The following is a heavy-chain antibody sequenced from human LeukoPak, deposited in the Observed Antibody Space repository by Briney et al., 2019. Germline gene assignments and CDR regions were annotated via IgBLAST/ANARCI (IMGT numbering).Heavy chain of an antibody. V-gene: IGHV3-21*01. Sequence: GGSLRLSCAGSGFSFRSFEMNWVRQAPGKGLEWVSSISSSSTYIYYADSLKGRFTISRDNAKNSLYLQMNSLRAEDTAVFYCAGADAFDIWGLGTMVTVSS. CDR3: AGADAFDI. J-gene: IGHJ3*02. CDR2: ISSSSTYI. CDR1: GFSFRSFE.